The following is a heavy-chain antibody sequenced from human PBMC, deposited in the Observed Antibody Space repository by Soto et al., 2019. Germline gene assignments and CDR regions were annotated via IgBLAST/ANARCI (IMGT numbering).Heavy chain of an antibody. Sequence: QLQLQESGPGLVKPSETLSLTCTVSGGSISSSSYYWGWIRQPPGKGLEWIGSIYYRGSTYYNPSLKSRVTISVDTSKTQFSLKLSSVTAADTAVYYCARYSSGWYYFDYWGQGTLVTVSS. CDR1: GGSISSSSYY. CDR3: ARYSSGWYYFDY. CDR2: IYYRGST. D-gene: IGHD6-19*01. V-gene: IGHV4-39*01. J-gene: IGHJ4*02.